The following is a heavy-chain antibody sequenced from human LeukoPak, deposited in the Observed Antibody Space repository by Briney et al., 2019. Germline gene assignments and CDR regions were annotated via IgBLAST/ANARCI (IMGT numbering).Heavy chain of an antibody. V-gene: IGHV3-21*01. Sequence: GGSLRLSCAASGFTFSSYSMNWVRQAPGKGLEWVSSISSSSSYIYYADSVKGRFTISRDNAKNSLYLQMNSLRAEDTAVYYCARVEQQLVLGYYYMDVWGKGTTVTVSS. CDR3: ARVEQQLVLGYYYMDV. D-gene: IGHD6-13*01. CDR1: GFTFSSYS. CDR2: ISSSSSYI. J-gene: IGHJ6*03.